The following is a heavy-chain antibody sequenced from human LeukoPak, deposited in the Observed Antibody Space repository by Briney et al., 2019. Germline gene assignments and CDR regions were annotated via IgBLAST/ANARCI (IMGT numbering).Heavy chain of an antibody. J-gene: IGHJ3*02. D-gene: IGHD6-19*01. V-gene: IGHV6-1*01. CDR1: GDSVSSNSAA. Sequence: SQTLSLTCAISGDSVSSNSAARNWIRQSPSRGLERLGRTYYRSKWYNDYAVSVKSRITINPDTSKNQFSLQLNSVTPEDTAVYYCAGGIAVAAPDAFDIWGQGTMVTVSS. CDR3: AGGIAVAAPDAFDI. CDR2: TYYRSKWYN.